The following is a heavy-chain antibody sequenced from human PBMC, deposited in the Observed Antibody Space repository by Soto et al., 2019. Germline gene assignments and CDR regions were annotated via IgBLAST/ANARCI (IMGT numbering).Heavy chain of an antibody. CDR3: ARDPAERPLKYDFWSGTPYYFDL. V-gene: IGHV3-33*01. CDR1: GFTFSNYG. Sequence: QVQLVESGGGVVQPGTSLRLTCAASGFTFSNYGIHWVRQAPGKAPEWVSVIWYDGGKKYYKDYVKGRFTISRDNSRKAVSLQRSSLTAADTGVYYCARDPAERPLKYDFWSGTPYYFDLWGQGTLVTVS. CDR2: IWYDGGKK. D-gene: IGHD3-3*01. J-gene: IGHJ4*02.